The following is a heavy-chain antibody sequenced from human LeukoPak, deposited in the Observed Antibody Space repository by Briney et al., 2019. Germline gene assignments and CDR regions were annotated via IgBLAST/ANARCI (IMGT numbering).Heavy chain of an antibody. CDR1: GYTFTNYD. CDR3: TRDCTY. CDR2: VNPDSGDT. D-gene: IGHD2-21*02. J-gene: IGHJ4*02. Sequence: ASVKVSCKTSGYTFTNYDINWVRQASGQGLEWMGWVNPDSGDTGYAQKFQGRLTMTTNTSSRMAYMEMTSLRSDDTAVYYCTRDCTYWGPGTLVTVSS. V-gene: IGHV1-8*01.